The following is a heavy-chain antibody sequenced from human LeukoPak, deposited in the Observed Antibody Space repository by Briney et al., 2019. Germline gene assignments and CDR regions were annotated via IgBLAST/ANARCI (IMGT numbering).Heavy chain of an antibody. CDR2: IYYSGST. J-gene: IGHJ4*02. CDR3: ARDGYYYDSSGYN. V-gene: IGHV4-30-4*01. D-gene: IGHD3-22*01. CDR1: GGSISSGDYY. Sequence: SQTLSLTCTVSGGSISSGDYYWSWIRQPPGKGLEWIGYIYYSGSTYYNPSLKSRVTISVDTSKNQFSLNLSSVTAADTAVYYCARDGYYYDSSGYNWGQGTLVTVSS.